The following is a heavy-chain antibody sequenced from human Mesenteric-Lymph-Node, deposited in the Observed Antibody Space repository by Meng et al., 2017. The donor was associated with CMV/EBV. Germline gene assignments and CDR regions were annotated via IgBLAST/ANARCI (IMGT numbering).Heavy chain of an antibody. CDR3: VRDVAPGWFDP. D-gene: IGHD3-10*01. V-gene: IGHV3-21*01. CDR1: GFTFSSYS. CDR2: ISSSSSYI. J-gene: IGHJ5*02. Sequence: GESLKISCAASGFTFSSYSMNWVRQAPGKGLEWVSSISSSSSYIYHADSVKGRFTISRDNAKNSLYLQMNSLRAEDTAVYYCVRDVAPGWFDPWGQGILVTVSS.